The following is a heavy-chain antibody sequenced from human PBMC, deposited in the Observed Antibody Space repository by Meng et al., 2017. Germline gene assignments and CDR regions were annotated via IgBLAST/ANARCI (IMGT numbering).Heavy chain of an antibody. D-gene: IGHD6-13*01. J-gene: IGHJ4*02. CDR3: ARDEDISAAGKLFGDY. CDR2: IDPKSGDT. CDR1: GYNFPDYW. V-gene: IGHV1-2*06. Sequence: ASVKVSCKPSGYNFPDYWLHWVRRAPGQGLEWMGRIDPKSGDTHYAQRFQGRVTMTGDTSISTAYMELSGLRSDDTAMYYCARDEDISAAGKLFGDYWGQGTLVTCYS.